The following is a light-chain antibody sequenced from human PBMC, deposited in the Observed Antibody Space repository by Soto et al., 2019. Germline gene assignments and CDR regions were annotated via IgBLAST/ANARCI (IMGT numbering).Light chain of an antibody. CDR2: GAS. V-gene: IGKV3-15*01. CDR3: HQRQSGPRT. J-gene: IGKJ1*01. Sequence: ELMMTQSPVSLSVSAGESATIXXRASQRCSSNLAGYQQKPGQAPRLXIEGASTRATGVPARFSCSGPGTAFALTINSLAPEYFAIYYCHQRQSGPRTVGQGTKV. CDR1: QRCSSN.